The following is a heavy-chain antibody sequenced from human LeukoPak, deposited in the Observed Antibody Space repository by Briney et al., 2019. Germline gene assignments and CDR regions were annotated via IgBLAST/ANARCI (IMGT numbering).Heavy chain of an antibody. D-gene: IGHD1-26*01. J-gene: IGHJ6*02. CDR2: ISAYNGNT. CDR3: ARDQWELLNGMDV. V-gene: IGHV1-18*01. CDR1: GYTFTSYG. Sequence: ASVTVSCTASGYTFTSYGISWVRQAPGQGLEWMGWISAYNGNTNYAQKLQGRVTMTTDTSTSTAYMELRSLRSDDTAVYYCARDQWELLNGMDVWGQGTTVTVSS.